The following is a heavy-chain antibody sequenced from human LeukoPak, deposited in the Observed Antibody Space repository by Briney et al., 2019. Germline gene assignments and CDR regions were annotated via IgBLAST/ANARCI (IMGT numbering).Heavy chain of an antibody. CDR3: ARENGDYEVYYYYYGMDV. D-gene: IGHD4-17*01. Sequence: GSLRLSCAASGFTFSSYSMNWVRQAPGKGLEWVSSISSSSSYIYYADSVKGRFTISRDNAKNSLYLQMNSLRAEDTAVYYCARENGDYEVYYYYYGMDVWGQGTTVTVSS. V-gene: IGHV3-21*01. CDR1: GFTFSSYS. CDR2: ISSSSSYI. J-gene: IGHJ6*02.